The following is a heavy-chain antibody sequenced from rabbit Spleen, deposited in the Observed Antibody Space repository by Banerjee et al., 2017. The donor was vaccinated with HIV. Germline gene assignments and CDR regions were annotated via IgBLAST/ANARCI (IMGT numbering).Heavy chain of an antibody. Sequence: QSLEESGGDLVKPGASLTLTCTASGFSFSSTYYMCWVRQPPGKGLEWIGCIYPGSSGTTYYASWAKGRFTISKTSSTTVTLQMTSLTAADTAIYFCARDTGTSFSSYGMDLWGQGTLVTVS. J-gene: IGHJ6*01. D-gene: IGHD8-1*01. CDR2: IYPGSSGTT. CDR1: GFSFSSTYY. V-gene: IGHV1S40*01. CDR3: ARDTGTSFSSYGMDL.